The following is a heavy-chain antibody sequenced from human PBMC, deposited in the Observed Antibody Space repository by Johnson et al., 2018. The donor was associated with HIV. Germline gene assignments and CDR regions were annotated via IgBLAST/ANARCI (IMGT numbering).Heavy chain of an antibody. CDR2: ISYDGSNK. Sequence: QMQLVESGGGVVQPGRSLRLSCVASGFTFSSYTMHWVRQAPGKGLEWVAVISYDGSNKYFADSVKGRFTISRDNSKNTLYLQMSSLRAEDTAVYYCARGGIIHDAFDIWGQGTMVTVSS. D-gene: IGHD1-1*01. J-gene: IGHJ3*02. CDR1: GFTFSSYT. CDR3: ARGGIIHDAFDI. V-gene: IGHV3-30*04.